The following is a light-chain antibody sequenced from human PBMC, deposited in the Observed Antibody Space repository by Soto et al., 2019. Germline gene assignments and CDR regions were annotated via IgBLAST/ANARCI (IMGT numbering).Light chain of an antibody. CDR3: QQSYSTWT. Sequence: DIQMTQSPSSLSASVGDRVTITCRASQDIRNDVGWYQQKAGKAPKLLIYAASNLESGVPSRFSGSGSGTDFTLTISSLQPEDFATYYCQQSYSTWTFGQGTKVDIK. CDR2: AAS. V-gene: IGKV1-39*01. J-gene: IGKJ1*01. CDR1: QDIRND.